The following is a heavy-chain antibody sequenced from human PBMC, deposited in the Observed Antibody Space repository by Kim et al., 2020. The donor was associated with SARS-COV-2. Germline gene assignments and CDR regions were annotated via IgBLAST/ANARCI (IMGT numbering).Heavy chain of an antibody. CDR1: GFTFRTYW. D-gene: IGHD4-4*01. Sequence: GGSLRLSRAASGFTFRTYWMHWVRQVPGKGLVWVSRINDDGSVTTYADSVKGRFTISTDNSKNMMYLQMNSLRAEDTAVYYCTRDPDYSKGASFDYWGQG. CDR2: INDDGSVT. V-gene: IGHV3-74*01. J-gene: IGHJ4*02. CDR3: TRDPDYSKGASFDY.